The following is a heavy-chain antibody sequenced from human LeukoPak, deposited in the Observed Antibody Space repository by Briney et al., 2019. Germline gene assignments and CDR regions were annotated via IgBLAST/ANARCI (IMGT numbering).Heavy chain of an antibody. Sequence: SETLSLTCAVYGGSFSGYYWSWIRQPPGKGLEWIGEINHSGSTNYNPSLKSRVTISVDTSKNQFSLKLSSVTAADTAVYYCARGRTDSSGWYPPGYWGQGTLVTVSS. D-gene: IGHD6-19*01. V-gene: IGHV4-34*01. CDR3: ARGRTDSSGWYPPGY. CDR2: INHSGST. CDR1: GGSFSGYY. J-gene: IGHJ4*02.